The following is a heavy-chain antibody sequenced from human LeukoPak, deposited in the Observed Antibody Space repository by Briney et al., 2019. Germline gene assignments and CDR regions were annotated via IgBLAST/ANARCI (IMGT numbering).Heavy chain of an antibody. CDR3: ARVGLFLLDY. V-gene: IGHV4-34*01. Sequence: PSATPSPTCAGLGGAFSGYYWSWIRQPPREGLEWIGEINHSGNTNYNPSLKSRVTISVDTSKNQFSLKLSSVTAADTAVYYCARVGLFLLDYWGQGTLVTVSS. D-gene: IGHD3-22*01. CDR1: GGAFSGYY. J-gene: IGHJ4*02. CDR2: INHSGNT.